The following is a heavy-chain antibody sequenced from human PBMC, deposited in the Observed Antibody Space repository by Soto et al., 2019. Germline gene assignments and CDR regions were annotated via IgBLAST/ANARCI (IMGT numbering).Heavy chain of an antibody. CDR3: AGSSGQIDF. D-gene: IGHD6-19*01. CDR1: GFSPSTSGMR. V-gene: IGHV2-70*04. J-gene: IGHJ4*02. Sequence: PSQTLSLTCTFSGFSPSTSGMRVTWIRQPPGKALEWLARIDWDDDKFYSTSLKTRLTISKDTSKNQVVLTMTNMDPVDTATYYCAGSSGQIDFWGQGTLVTVSS. CDR2: IDWDDDK.